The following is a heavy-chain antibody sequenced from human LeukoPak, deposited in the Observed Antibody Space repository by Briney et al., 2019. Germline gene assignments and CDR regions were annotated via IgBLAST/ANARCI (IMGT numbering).Heavy chain of an antibody. Sequence: PSETLSLTCAVYGGSFSSYYWSWIRQPPGKGLEWIGEINHSGSTNYNPSLKSRVTISVDTSKNQFSLKLSSVTAADTAVCYCARDLWFGEFPVSWGQGTLVTVSS. CDR3: ARDLWFGEFPVS. CDR2: INHSGST. V-gene: IGHV4-34*01. CDR1: GGSFSSYY. J-gene: IGHJ4*02. D-gene: IGHD3-10*01.